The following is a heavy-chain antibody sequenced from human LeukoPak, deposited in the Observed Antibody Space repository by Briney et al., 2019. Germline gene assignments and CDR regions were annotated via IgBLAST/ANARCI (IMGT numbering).Heavy chain of an antibody. V-gene: IGHV4-59*01. Sequence: PSETLSLTCTVSGVSITNYYWSWLRQPPGKGLEWIGHVSYSGSTNYNPSLKSRITMSVDTSKNQFSLNLTSVTAADTAVYYCARAISMVRGLHHYYYYMDVWGEGTTVTVAS. CDR1: GVSITNYY. CDR3: ARAISMVRGLHHYYYYMDV. J-gene: IGHJ6*03. CDR2: VSYSGST. D-gene: IGHD3-10*01.